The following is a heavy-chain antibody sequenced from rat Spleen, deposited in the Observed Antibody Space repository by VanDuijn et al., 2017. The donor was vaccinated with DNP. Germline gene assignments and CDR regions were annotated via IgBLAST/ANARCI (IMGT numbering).Heavy chain of an antibody. D-gene: IGHD1-11*01. CDR2: IISDGSRT. CDR3: ARHGRRVFDY. CDR1: KFAFSNYG. Sequence: EVQLVESGGDLVQPGRSLKLSCAASKFAFSNYGMAWVRQAPKKGLEWVATIISDGSRTYYRDSVKGRFTISRDNAKSTLYLQMNSLRSEDMATYYCARHGRRVFDYWGQGVMVTVSS. V-gene: IGHV5-7*01. J-gene: IGHJ2*01.